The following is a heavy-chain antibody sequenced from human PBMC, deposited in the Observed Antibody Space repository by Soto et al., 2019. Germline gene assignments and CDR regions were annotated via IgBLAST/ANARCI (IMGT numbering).Heavy chain of an antibody. Sequence: NPSETLSLTCTVSGGSISSSSYYWGWIRQPPGKGLEWIGSIYYSGSTYYNPSLKSRVTISVDTSKNQFSLKLSSVTAADTAVYYCARQANWELLSGYFDYCVHCTLVTLSS. CDR2: IYYSGST. D-gene: IGHD1-26*01. CDR3: ARQANWELLSGYFDY. CDR1: GGSISSSSYY. V-gene: IGHV4-39*01. J-gene: IGHJ4*03.